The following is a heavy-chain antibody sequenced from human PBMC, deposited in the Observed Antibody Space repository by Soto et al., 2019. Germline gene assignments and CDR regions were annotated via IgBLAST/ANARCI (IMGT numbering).Heavy chain of an antibody. CDR2: INHSGST. D-gene: IGHD2-8*01. CDR3: ARSPLLEGYCTNGVCYTGVHFDY. Sequence: QVQLQQWGAGLLKPSETLSLTCAVYGGSFSGYYWSWIRQPPGKGLEWIGEINHSGSTNYNPSLKSRVTISVDTSKNQFSLKLSSVTAADTAVYYCARSPLLEGYCTNGVCYTGVHFDYWGQGTLVTVSS. V-gene: IGHV4-34*01. CDR1: GGSFSGYY. J-gene: IGHJ4*02.